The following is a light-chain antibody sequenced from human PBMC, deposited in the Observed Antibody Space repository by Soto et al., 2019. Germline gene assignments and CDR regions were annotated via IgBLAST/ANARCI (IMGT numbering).Light chain of an antibody. CDR3: QSYDSSLSGWKV. Sequence: QSVLTQPPSVSGAPGQSVTISCTGGSSNIGAGYHVHWYQQLPGRAPKLLIYAITNRPSGVPDRFSGSKSGTSASLAITGLQAADEADYYCQSYDSSLSGWKVFGGGTKLTVL. V-gene: IGLV1-40*01. CDR1: SSNIGAGYH. CDR2: AIT. J-gene: IGLJ2*01.